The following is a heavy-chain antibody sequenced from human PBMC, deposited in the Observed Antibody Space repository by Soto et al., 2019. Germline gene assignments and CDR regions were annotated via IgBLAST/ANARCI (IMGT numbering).Heavy chain of an antibody. CDR1: GGSISPYY. D-gene: IGHD3-22*01. Sequence: QVQLQESGPRLVKPSETLSLTCTVSGGSISPYYWSWIRQPPGRGLEWIGYIYYSGSTNYNPSLKSQVTRSVDTSKNQFSLKLISVTAADTAVYYSARNIGGYYDSSSYANWGQGTLVTVSS. CDR3: ARNIGGYYDSSSYAN. CDR2: IYYSGST. V-gene: IGHV4-59*01. J-gene: IGHJ4*02.